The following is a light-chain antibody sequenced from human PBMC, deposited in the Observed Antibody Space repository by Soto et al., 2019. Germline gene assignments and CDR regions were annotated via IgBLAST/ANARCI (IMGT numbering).Light chain of an antibody. CDR2: LAS. J-gene: IGKJ2*01. V-gene: IGKV3-20*01. CDR1: QTVKPR. CDR3: QQYGGVPYT. Sequence: EIVLTQSPATPSSFPGDRVTLSCRASQTVKPRLAWYTHKPGQATRLLIYLASSRAAGIPDRVSGSGSGTDVTLTISRLEPEDFAIYYCQQYGGVPYTFGQGTKVDIK.